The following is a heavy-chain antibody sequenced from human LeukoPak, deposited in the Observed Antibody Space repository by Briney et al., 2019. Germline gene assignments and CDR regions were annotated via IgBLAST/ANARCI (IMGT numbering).Heavy chain of an antibody. D-gene: IGHD6-19*01. CDR1: GFTVSSNY. CDR2: IYSGGST. J-gene: IGHJ4*02. CDR3: ARVKRRQWLVFDY. V-gene: IGHV3-53*01. Sequence: GGSLRLPCAASGFTVSSNYMSWVRQAPGKGLEWVSVIYSGGSTYYADSVKGRFTISRDNSKNTLYLQMNSLRAEDAAVYYCARVKRRQWLVFDYWGQGTLVTVSS.